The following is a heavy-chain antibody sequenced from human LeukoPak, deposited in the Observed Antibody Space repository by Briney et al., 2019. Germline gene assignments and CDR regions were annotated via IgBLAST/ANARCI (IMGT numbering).Heavy chain of an antibody. V-gene: IGHV3-30*02. Sequence: GGSLRPSCAASGFTFSSYGMHWVRQAPGKGLEWVAFIRYDGSNKYYADSVKGRFTISRDNSKNTLYLQMNSLRAEDTAVYYCAKDKESVVVVPAAIDYYYMDVWGKGTTVTVSS. CDR3: AKDKESVVVVPAAIDYYYMDV. J-gene: IGHJ6*03. D-gene: IGHD2-2*01. CDR2: IRYDGSNK. CDR1: GFTFSSYG.